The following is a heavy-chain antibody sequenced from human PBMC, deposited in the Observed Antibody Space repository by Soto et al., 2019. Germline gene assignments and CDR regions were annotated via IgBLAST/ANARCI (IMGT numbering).Heavy chain of an antibody. V-gene: IGHV1-2*02. Sequence: QVQLVQSGAEVKKPGASVKVSCKASGYTFTGYYMHWVRQAPGQGLEWMGWINPNSGGTNYAQKFQGRVTMTRDTSISTAYMELSRLRSDDTAVYYCSRDPTPIAIHGTVAAAGLAPSFYAYWGQGTLVTVSS. D-gene: IGHD6-13*01. J-gene: IGHJ4*02. CDR2: INPNSGGT. CDR3: SRDPTPIAIHGTVAAAGLAPSFYAY. CDR1: GYTFTGYY.